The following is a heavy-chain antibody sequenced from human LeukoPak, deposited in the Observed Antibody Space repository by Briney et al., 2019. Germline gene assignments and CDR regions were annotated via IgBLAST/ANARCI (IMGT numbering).Heavy chain of an antibody. D-gene: IGHD6-19*01. CDR2: VHYNGNA. Sequence: SETLSLTCAVSGGSIGGNINYWAWIRQPPGKGLEWIGSVHYNGNAYYTPSLESRVTISVDASKRQFSLNLNSVTAADTAVYFCARRSGWYMIDYWGQGTLVTVSS. V-gene: IGHV4-39*01. CDR1: GGSIGGNINY. CDR3: ARRSGWYMIDY. J-gene: IGHJ4*02.